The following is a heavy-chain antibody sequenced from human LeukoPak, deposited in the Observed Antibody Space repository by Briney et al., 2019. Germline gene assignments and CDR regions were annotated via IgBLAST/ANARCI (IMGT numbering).Heavy chain of an antibody. Sequence: PGGSLRLSCAASGFTFAYYDMSWVRQAPGKGLEWVASITLSGGSSFYADSVKGRFIISRDNSKSTVYLQMYRLSAEDTAVYYCAKRGNPAVGHHYLDVWGKGTTVSVSS. V-gene: IGHV3-23*01. D-gene: IGHD2-2*01. CDR1: GFTFAYYD. CDR2: ITLSGGSS. CDR3: AKRGNPAVGHHYLDV. J-gene: IGHJ6*03.